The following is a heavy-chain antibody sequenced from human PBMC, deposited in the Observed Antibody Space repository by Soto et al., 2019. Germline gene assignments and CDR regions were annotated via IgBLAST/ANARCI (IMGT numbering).Heavy chain of an antibody. CDR2: INAGNGNT. V-gene: IGHV1-3*01. D-gene: IGHD3-22*01. J-gene: IGHJ6*02. CDR3: ARDPNDSSAYYHHYYYGMNV. CDR1: GYTFTSYG. Sequence: QIQLMQSGAEVKKPGASVKVSCKASGYTFTSYGIHWVRQAPGQRLEWTGWINAGNGNTKYSEKFQGRVTITRDASASIAYLEPASLRSEDTAVYYCARDPNDSSAYYHHYYYGMNVSGQGTTVTVSS.